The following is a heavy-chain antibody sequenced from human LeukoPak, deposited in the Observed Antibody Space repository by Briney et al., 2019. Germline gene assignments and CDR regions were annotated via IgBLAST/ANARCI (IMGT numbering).Heavy chain of an antibody. CDR2: IGVSGIHT. Sequence: GGTLRLSCAASGFNFRIHGINWVRQAPGKGLEWVSAIGVSGIHTYFADSVRGRFSISRDYSRNTVYLQMNSLRAGDTALYFCARDLSLLGLDDWGQGTLVTVSS. J-gene: IGHJ4*02. CDR1: GFNFRIHG. CDR3: ARDLSLLGLDD. D-gene: IGHD7-27*01. V-gene: IGHV3-23*01.